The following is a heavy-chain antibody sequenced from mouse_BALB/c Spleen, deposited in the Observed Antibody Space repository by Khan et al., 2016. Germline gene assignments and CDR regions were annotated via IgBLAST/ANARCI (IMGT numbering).Heavy chain of an antibody. Sequence: EVQLQESGPGLVKPSQSLSLTCTVTGYSITSDYAWNWIRQFPGNKLEWMGYIRYSGGTSYNPSLKSRVSITRDTSKNQFFLQLNSVTTEESATYYCAGRGWYGYYFDQWGQGTTLTVSS. CDR1: GYSITSDYA. V-gene: IGHV3-2*02. CDR3: AGRGWYGYYFDQ. CDR2: IRYSGGT. J-gene: IGHJ2*01. D-gene: IGHD2-10*02.